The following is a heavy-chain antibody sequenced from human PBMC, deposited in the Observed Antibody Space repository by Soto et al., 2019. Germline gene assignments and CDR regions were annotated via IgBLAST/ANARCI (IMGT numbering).Heavy chain of an antibody. D-gene: IGHD3-10*01. J-gene: IGHJ6*02. Sequence: PSETLSLTCAVYGGSFSGYYWGWIRQPPGKGLEWIGEINHSGSTNYNPSLKSRVTISVDTSKNQFSLKLSSVTAADTAVYYCARGRVGVRGWFGSYYYGMDVWGQGTTVTVSS. CDR3: ARGRVGVRGWFGSYYYGMDV. V-gene: IGHV4-34*01. CDR2: INHSGST. CDR1: GGSFSGYY.